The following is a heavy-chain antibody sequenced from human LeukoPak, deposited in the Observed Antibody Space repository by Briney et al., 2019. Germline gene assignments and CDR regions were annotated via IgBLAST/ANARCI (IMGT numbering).Heavy chain of an antibody. CDR3: ARQRYYDSSGYYLDWFNWFDP. V-gene: IGHV4-39*01. D-gene: IGHD3-22*01. Sequence: SETLSLTCTVSGGPISSSSYYWGWIRQPPGKGLEWIGSIYYSGSTYYNPSLKSRVTISVDTSKNQFSLKLSSVTAADTAVYYCARQRYYDSSGYYLDWFNWFDPWGQGTLVTVSS. CDR2: IYYSGST. CDR1: GGPISSSSYY. J-gene: IGHJ5*02.